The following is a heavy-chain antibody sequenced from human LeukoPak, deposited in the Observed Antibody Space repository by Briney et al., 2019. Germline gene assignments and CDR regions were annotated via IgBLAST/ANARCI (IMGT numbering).Heavy chain of an antibody. CDR1: GGSISSSSYY. CDR2: IYYSGST. D-gene: IGHD3-22*01. Sequence: PSETLSLTCTVSGGSISSSSYYWGWIRQPPGKGLEWIGSIYYSGSTYYNPSLKSRVTISVDTSKNQFSLKLSSVTAADTAMYYCARHYYDSSGYYYVFDYWGQGTLVTVSS. CDR3: ARHYYDSSGYYYVFDY. J-gene: IGHJ4*02. V-gene: IGHV4-39*07.